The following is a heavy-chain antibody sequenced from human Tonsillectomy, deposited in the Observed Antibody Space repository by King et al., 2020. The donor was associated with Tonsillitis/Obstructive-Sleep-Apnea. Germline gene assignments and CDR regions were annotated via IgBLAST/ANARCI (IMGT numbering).Heavy chain of an antibody. CDR2: IYYSGST. CDR1: GGSISSSSYY. CDR3: ARLAYLVPAAILDGGYDY. Sequence: LQLQESGPGLVKPSETLSLTCTVSGGSISSSSYYWGWIRQPPGKGLEWIGSIYYSGSTYYNPSLKSRVTISVDTSKNQFSLKLSSVTAADTAVYYCARLAYLVPAAILDGGYDYWGQGTLVTVSS. V-gene: IGHV4-39*01. D-gene: IGHD2-2*02. J-gene: IGHJ4*02.